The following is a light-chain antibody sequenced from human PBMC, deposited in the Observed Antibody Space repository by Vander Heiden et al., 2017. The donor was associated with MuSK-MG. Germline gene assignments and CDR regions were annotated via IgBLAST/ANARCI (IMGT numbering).Light chain of an antibody. J-gene: IGKJ1*01. CDR1: QSVLYSSNNKNY. CDR2: WAS. Sequence: DIVMTQPPDSLAVSLGERATINCKSSQSVLYSSNNKNYLAWYQQKPGQPPKLLIYWASTRESGVPDRFSGSGSGTDFTLTISSLQAEDVAVYYCQKYYSTPRTFGQGTKVEIK. CDR3: QKYYSTPRT. V-gene: IGKV4-1*01.